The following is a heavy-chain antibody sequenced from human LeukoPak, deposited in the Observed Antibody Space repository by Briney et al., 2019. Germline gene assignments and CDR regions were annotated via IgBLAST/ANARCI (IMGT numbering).Heavy chain of an antibody. Sequence: SETLSLTCTVSGYSISSGYYWGWIRQPPGRGLEWIGYIYYSGSTYYNPSLKSRVTISVDTSKNQFSLKLSSVTAADTAVYYCANGYSSSWFSVWGQGTLVTVSS. CDR1: GYSISSGYY. J-gene: IGHJ4*02. D-gene: IGHD6-13*01. CDR2: IYYSGST. CDR3: ANGYSSSWFSV. V-gene: IGHV4-38-2*02.